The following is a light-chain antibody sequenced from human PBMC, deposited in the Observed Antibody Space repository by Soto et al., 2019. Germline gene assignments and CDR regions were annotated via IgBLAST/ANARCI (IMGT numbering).Light chain of an antibody. J-gene: IGLJ1*01. CDR3: GADHGSGSNFVSYV. CDR1: SGYSNYK. Sequence: QPVLTQPPSASASLGASVTLTCTLSSGYSNYKVDWYQQRPGKGPRFVMRVGTGGIVGSKGDGIPDRFSVLGSGLNRYLTIKNIPEEDESDYHCGADHGSGSNFVSYVFGTGTKVTVL. V-gene: IGLV9-49*01. CDR2: VGTGGIVG.